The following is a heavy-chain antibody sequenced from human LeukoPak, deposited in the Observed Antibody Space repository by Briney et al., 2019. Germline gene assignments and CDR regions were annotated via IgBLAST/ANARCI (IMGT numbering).Heavy chain of an antibody. V-gene: IGHV4-59*01. CDR3: ARVSPNYYDSSGYYYLRAFDI. D-gene: IGHD3-22*01. Sequence: SETLSLTCTVSGGSISSYYWSWIRQPPGKGLEWIGYIYYSGSTNYNPSLKSRVTISEDTSKNQFSLKLSSVTAADTAVYYCARVSPNYYDSSGYYYLRAFDIWGQGTMVTVSS. CDR2: IYYSGST. J-gene: IGHJ3*02. CDR1: GGSISSYY.